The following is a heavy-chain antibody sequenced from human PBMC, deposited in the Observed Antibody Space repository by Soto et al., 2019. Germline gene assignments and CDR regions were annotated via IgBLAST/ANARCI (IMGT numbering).Heavy chain of an antibody. D-gene: IGHD6-13*01. Sequence: GGSLRLSCAASGFTFSSYAMSWVRQAPGKGLEWVSTISGSGVSTYYANSVRGRFTISRDNSKNTLYLQMNSLRAGDTAVYSCAKVEDKPFIASTGIDYWGQGTLVTVSS. J-gene: IGHJ4*02. V-gene: IGHV3-23*01. CDR3: AKVEDKPFIASTGIDY. CDR1: GFTFSSYA. CDR2: ISGSGVST.